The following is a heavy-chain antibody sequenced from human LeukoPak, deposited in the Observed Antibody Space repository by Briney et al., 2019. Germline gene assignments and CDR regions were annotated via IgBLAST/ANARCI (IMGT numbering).Heavy chain of an antibody. D-gene: IGHD3-22*01. CDR1: GFTFSSYS. J-gene: IGHJ4*02. CDR2: ISSGSNYI. Sequence: GGSLRLSCAASGFTFSSYSMNWVRQAPGKGLEWVSSISSGSNYIHYADSVKGRFTISRDNAKNSLYLQMNSLRAEDTAVYYCARVGTGEVVTYYFDYWGQGTLVTVSS. CDR3: ARVGTGEVVTYYFDY. V-gene: IGHV3-21*01.